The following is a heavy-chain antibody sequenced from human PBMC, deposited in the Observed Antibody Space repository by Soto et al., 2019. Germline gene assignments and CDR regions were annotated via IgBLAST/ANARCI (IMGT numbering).Heavy chain of an antibody. CDR2: INHSGST. D-gene: IGHD6-13*01. Sequence: QVQLQQWGAGLLKPSETLSLTCAVYGGSFSGYYWSWIRQPPGKGLEWIGEINHSGSTNYNPSLNSRVTISVDTSKNQFSLKLSSVTAADTAVYYCARGRVYSSSWYLPGYYYYMDVWGKGTTVTVSS. CDR3: ARGRVYSSSWYLPGYYYYMDV. J-gene: IGHJ6*03. CDR1: GGSFSGYY. V-gene: IGHV4-34*01.